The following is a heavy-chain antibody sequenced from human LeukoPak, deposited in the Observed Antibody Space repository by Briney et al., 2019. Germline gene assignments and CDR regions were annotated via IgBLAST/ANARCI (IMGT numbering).Heavy chain of an antibody. Sequence: SETLSLTCTVSGGSISSSNYYWGWIRQPPEKGLEWIGSIYYSGSTYYSPSLKSRVTISVDTSKNQFSLRLTSVTAADTAAYYCVRQYGSGSYYYYYYMDVWGKGTTVTVSS. CDR3: VRQYGSGSYYYYYYMDV. CDR2: IYYSGST. CDR1: GGSISSSNYY. D-gene: IGHD3-10*01. V-gene: IGHV4-39*01. J-gene: IGHJ6*03.